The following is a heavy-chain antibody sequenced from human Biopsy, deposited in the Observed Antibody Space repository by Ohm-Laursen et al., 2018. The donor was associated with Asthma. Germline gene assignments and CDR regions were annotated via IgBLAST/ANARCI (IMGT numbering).Heavy chain of an antibody. D-gene: IGHD3-22*01. V-gene: IGHV4-30-4*01. CDR3: ARIPRRSGSYFVDY. J-gene: IGHJ4*02. CDR1: GASIKTGYHY. CDR2: FHYSGST. Sequence: SQTLSLTCTVSGASIKTGYHYWSWLRQPPGKGLEWFGFFHYSGSTSYNPSLKGGVTISVDPSKNQLSLKLTSVTAADTAMYYCARIPRRSGSYFVDYWGQGTMVTVSS.